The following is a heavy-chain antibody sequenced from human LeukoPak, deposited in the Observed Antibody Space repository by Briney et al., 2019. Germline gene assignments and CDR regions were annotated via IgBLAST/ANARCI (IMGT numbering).Heavy chain of an antibody. D-gene: IGHD5-18*01. CDR2: IYYSGST. CDR1: GGSISSSSYY. Sequence: PSETLSLTRTVSGGSISSSSYYWGWIRQPPGKGLEWIGSIYYSGSTYYNPSLKSRVTISVDTSKNQFSLKLSSVTAADTAVYYCARLARGYSYGYVGYWGQGTLVTVSS. V-gene: IGHV4-39*01. J-gene: IGHJ4*02. CDR3: ARLARGYSYGYVGY.